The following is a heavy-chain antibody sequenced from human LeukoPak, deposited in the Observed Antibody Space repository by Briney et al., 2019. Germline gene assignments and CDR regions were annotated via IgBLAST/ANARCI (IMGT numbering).Heavy chain of an antibody. CDR3: AKDTEHSGSYLFDY. CDR2: ISWDGGST. Sequence: PGGSLRLSCAASGFTFDDYAMHWVRQAPGKGLEWVSLISWDGGSTYYADSVKGRFTISRDNSKNSLYLQMNSLRAEDTALYYCAKDTEHSGSYLFDYWGQGTLVTVSS. CDR1: GFTFDDYA. D-gene: IGHD1-26*01. J-gene: IGHJ4*02. V-gene: IGHV3-43D*03.